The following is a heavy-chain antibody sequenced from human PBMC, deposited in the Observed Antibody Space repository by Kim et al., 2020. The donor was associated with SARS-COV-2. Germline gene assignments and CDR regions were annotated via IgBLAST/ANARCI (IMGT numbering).Heavy chain of an antibody. D-gene: IGHD3-10*01. CDR1: GFTVSTNF. CDR3: ARSYYSASGGSSRGGTDI. J-gene: IGHJ3*02. Sequence: GGSLRLSCAASGFTVSTNFINWVRQAPGKGLEWVSVIYSGGETRYADSVKGRFTISRDNSKNTVYLQMNSLRAEDTAVYYCARSYYSASGGSSRGGTDIWGQGTMVTVSS. CDR2: IYSGGET. V-gene: IGHV3-53*01.